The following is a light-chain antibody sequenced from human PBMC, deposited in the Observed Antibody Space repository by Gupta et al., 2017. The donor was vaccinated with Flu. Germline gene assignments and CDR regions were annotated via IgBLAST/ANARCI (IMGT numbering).Light chain of an antibody. V-gene: IGKV3-20*01. Sequence: EIVLTQSPGILSLSPGERATLSCRASQSVSSNSLAWFQQKPGQAPRLLIYGASSRAAGCPDRFSGSGSGTEFTLTISILEPDDFAVYYCQEYGDSPYTFAQGTKLEIK. J-gene: IGKJ2*01. CDR2: GAS. CDR3: QEYGDSPYT. CDR1: QSVSSNS.